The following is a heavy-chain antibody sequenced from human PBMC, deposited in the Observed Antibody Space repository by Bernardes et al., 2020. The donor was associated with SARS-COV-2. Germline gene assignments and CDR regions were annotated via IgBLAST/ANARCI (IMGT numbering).Heavy chain of an antibody. J-gene: IGHJ4*02. V-gene: IGHV4-39*02. Sequence: SETLSLTCTGSGDSITSYTYYWGWIRQPPGKGLEWIGSMSYSGITYYNPSLKSRVTMPVDTSNNHFSLRLTSVTAADTAVYYCARGPRGSSSNFDFWGQGTLVTVSS. D-gene: IGHD6-13*01. CDR1: GDSITSYTYY. CDR2: MSYSGIT. CDR3: ARGPRGSSSNFDF.